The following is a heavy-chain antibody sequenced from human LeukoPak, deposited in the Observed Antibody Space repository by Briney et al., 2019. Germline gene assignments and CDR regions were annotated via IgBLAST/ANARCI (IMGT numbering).Heavy chain of an antibody. D-gene: IGHD2-2*01. J-gene: IGHJ3*02. Sequence: SETLSLTCAVYGGSFSGYYWSWIRQSPGKGLEWIGEINHSGSTNYNPSLKSRVTISVDTSKNQFSLKLSSVTAADTAVYYCATSKYQLLLDAFDIWGQGTMVTVSS. V-gene: IGHV4-34*01. CDR2: INHSGST. CDR3: ATSKYQLLLDAFDI. CDR1: GGSFSGYY.